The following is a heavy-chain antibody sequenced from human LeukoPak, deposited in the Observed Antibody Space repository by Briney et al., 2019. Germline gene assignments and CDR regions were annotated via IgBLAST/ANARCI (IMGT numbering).Heavy chain of an antibody. Sequence: GGSLRLSCSASGFSFDTYAMTWVRQAPGKGLEWVSAISGDGGSTYYAVSVKGRFTTSSDNSQNTLYLQMNGLSAEDTAVYYCTLGSLYSSSWYGDYWGQGTLVTVSS. V-gene: IGHV3-23*01. CDR3: TLGSLYSSSWYGDY. CDR1: GFSFDTYA. D-gene: IGHD6-13*01. J-gene: IGHJ4*02. CDR2: ISGDGGST.